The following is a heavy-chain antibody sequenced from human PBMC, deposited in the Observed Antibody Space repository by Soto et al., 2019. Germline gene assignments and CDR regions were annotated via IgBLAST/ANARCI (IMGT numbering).Heavy chain of an antibody. Sequence: SETLSLTCSVSGGSFSSDSFIWSWVRQFPGKGLEWIGYINYSGTTYYNPSLRSRITMSVDTSKNQFSLNLSSVTAADTAVYYCARDHKWDGMDVWGQGT. CDR3: ARDHKWDGMDV. D-gene: IGHD1-26*01. CDR1: GGSFSSDSFI. CDR2: INYSGTT. J-gene: IGHJ6*02. V-gene: IGHV4-31*03.